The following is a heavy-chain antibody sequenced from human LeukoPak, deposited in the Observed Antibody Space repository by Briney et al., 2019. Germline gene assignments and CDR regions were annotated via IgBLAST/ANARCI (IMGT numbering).Heavy chain of an antibody. CDR2: TNWNGGST. Sequence: PGGSLRLSCAASGFTFDDYGMSWVRQAPGKGLEWVSGTNWNGGSTGYADSVKGRFTISRDNAKNSLYLQMNSLRAEDTALYYCARSTVTTSLYDYYYYYYMDVWGKGTTVTVSS. J-gene: IGHJ6*03. CDR3: ARSTVTTSLYDYYYYYYMDV. V-gene: IGHV3-20*04. D-gene: IGHD4-11*01. CDR1: GFTFDDYG.